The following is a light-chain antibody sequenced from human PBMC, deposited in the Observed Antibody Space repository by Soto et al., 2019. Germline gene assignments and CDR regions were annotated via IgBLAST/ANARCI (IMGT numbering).Light chain of an antibody. CDR1: QSISSN. V-gene: IGKV3-15*01. CDR3: QQSNTWPPFT. J-gene: IGKJ3*01. CDR2: DAS. Sequence: EIVMTQSPAILSVSPGERATLSCRASQSISSNLAWYQQKPGQAPRLLIYDASTRATGIPARFSGSGSGTEFTLTISSLQSEDSAVYYCQQSNTWPPFTFGPGTIVHIK.